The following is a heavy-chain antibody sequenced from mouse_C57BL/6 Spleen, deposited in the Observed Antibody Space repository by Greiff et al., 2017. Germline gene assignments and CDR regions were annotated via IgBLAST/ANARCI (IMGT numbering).Heavy chain of an antibody. CDR2: INPKNGGT. CDR3: ARGSNYDWYFDV. D-gene: IGHD2-5*01. CDR1: GYTFTDYN. Sequence: EVQLQQSGPELVKPGASVKMSCKASGYTFTDYNMHWVKQSHGKSLEWIGYINPKNGGTSYNQKFKGKDTLTVNKSSSTAYMELRSLTSEDSAVYYCARGSNYDWYFDVWGTGTTVTVSS. J-gene: IGHJ1*03. V-gene: IGHV1-22*01.